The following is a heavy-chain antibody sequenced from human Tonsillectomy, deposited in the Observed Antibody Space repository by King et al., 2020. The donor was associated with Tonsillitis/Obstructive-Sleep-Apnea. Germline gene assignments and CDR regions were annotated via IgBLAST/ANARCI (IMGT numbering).Heavy chain of an antibody. V-gene: IGHV3-21*01. CDR2: ISSSSSYI. D-gene: IGHD1-1*01. J-gene: IGHJ6*03. CDR3: ARDRRNRTEDYYYYMDV. CDR1: GFTFSSYS. Sequence: VQLVESGGGLVKPGGSLRLSCAASGFTFSSYSMNWVRQAPGKGLEWVSSISSSSSYIYHADSVKGRFNISRDNAKNSLYLQMNSLRAEDTAVYYCARDRRNRTEDYYYYMDVWGKGTTVTVSS.